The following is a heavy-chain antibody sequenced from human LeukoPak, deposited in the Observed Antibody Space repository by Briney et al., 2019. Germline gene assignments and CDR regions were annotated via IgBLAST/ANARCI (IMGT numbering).Heavy chain of an antibody. V-gene: IGHV3-23*01. CDR1: TFTFSSYA. CDR3: TRGAGWLINY. J-gene: IGHJ4*02. Sequence: GGSLRLSCTASTFTFSSYAMSWVRQAPGKGLEWVSGISGNGGNTYYADSVKGRFTISRDNSKNTLFLQMNSLRAEDTAVYYCTRGAGWLINYWGQGILVTVSS. D-gene: IGHD3-16*01. CDR2: ISGNGGNT.